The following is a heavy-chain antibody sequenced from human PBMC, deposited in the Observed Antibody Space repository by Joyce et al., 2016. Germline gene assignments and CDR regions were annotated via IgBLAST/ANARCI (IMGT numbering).Heavy chain of an antibody. J-gene: IGHJ5*02. D-gene: IGHD2-15*01. CDR2: SDPSDSYT. Sequence: EVQLVQSGAEVKKPGESLRISCKGSGYSFTSYWINWVRQMPGKGLGWRGRSDPSDSYTNYSPSFQGHVTIAADKSISTAYLQWSSLKASDTVMYYCARPRYCSGGSCLNWFDPWGQGTLVTVSS. CDR1: GYSFTSYW. CDR3: ARPRYCSGGSCLNWFDP. V-gene: IGHV5-10-1*01.